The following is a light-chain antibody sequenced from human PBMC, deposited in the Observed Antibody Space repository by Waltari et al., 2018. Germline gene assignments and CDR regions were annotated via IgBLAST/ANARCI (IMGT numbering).Light chain of an antibody. CDR1: QGISSP. CDR3: QQFNSYPALT. V-gene: IGKV1-13*02. J-gene: IGKJ4*01. CDR2: DAS. Sequence: AIQLTQSPSSLSASVGDRVTITCRASQGISSPLAWYQQKPGKAPKLLIYDASSLESGVPSRFSGSGSGTDFTLTISSLQPEDFATYYCQQFNSYPALTFGGGTKVEIK.